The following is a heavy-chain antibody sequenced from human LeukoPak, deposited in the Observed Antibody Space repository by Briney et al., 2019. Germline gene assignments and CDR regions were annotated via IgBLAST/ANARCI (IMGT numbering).Heavy chain of an antibody. D-gene: IGHD4-17*01. J-gene: IGHJ4*02. CDR3: ARRFITVTTPAFDY. Sequence: PGGSLRLSCVASGFSFSDYNMNWVRQAPGKGLEWVSVISGSGGNTYYADSVKGRFTISRDNSKNTLYLQMNSLRAEDTAVYYCARRFITVTTPAFDYWGQGTLVTVSS. CDR2: ISGSGGNT. V-gene: IGHV3-23*01. CDR1: GFSFSDYN.